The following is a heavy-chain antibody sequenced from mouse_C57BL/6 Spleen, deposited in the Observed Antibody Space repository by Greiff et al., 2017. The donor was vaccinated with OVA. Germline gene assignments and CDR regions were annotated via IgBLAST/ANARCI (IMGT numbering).Heavy chain of an antibody. D-gene: IGHD2-1*01. J-gene: IGHJ4*01. V-gene: IGHV1-81*01. Sequence: LEESGAELARPGASVKLSCKASGYTFTSYGISWVKQRTGQGLEWIGEIYPRSGNTYYNEKFKGKATLTADKSSSTAYMELRSLTSEDAAVYFCAIAGNYDAMDYWGQGTSVTVSS. CDR1: GYTFTSYG. CDR3: AIAGNYDAMDY. CDR2: IYPRSGNT.